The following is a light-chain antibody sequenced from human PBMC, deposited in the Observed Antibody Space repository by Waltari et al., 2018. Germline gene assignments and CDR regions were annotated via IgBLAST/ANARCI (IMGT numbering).Light chain of an antibody. CDR3: QQYNNWPLT. CDR2: GAS. V-gene: IGKV3-15*01. CDR1: RSVNSN. J-gene: IGKJ4*01. Sequence: EVVLTQSPDTLSVSPGERATLSCRTSRSVNSNLAWYQHKPGQAPRLLMYGASTRPTGIPAMFSGSESGTEFTLTITSLQSEDFAVYYCQQYNNWPLTFGGGTKVEI.